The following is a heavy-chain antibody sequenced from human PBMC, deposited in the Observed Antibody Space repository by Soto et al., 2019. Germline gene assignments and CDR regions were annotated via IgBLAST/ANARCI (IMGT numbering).Heavy chain of an antibody. V-gene: IGHV3-23*01. Sequence: QPGGSLRLSCAASGFTFSDYAMSWVRQAPGKGLEWVSTIATGGREYYADSVQGRFIISRDDSKDMSYLQMSSLRAEDTAVYHCAKLARQVGTNSHYYGMDVWGQGTTVTVSS. CDR2: IATGGRE. CDR3: AKLARQVGTNSHYYGMDV. D-gene: IGHD5-12*01. CDR1: GFTFSDYA. J-gene: IGHJ6*02.